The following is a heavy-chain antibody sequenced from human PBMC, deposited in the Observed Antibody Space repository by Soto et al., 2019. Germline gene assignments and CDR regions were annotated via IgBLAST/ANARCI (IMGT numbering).Heavy chain of an antibody. Sequence: PSETLSLTCAVYGGSFSGYYWSWIRQPPGKGLEWIGEINHSGSTNYNPSLKSRVTISVDTSKNQFSLKLSSVTAADTAVYYCARARRTTYYDILTGPKGPYFDYWGQGTLVTVSS. D-gene: IGHD3-9*01. V-gene: IGHV4-34*01. J-gene: IGHJ4*02. CDR1: GGSFSGYY. CDR3: ARARRTTYYDILTGPKGPYFDY. CDR2: INHSGST.